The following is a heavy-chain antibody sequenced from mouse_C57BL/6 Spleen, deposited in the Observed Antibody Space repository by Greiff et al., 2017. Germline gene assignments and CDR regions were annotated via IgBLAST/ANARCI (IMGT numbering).Heavy chain of an antibody. CDR3: ASRITTVESFDF. CDR1: GFTFSSYG. Sequence: EVMLVESGGDLVKPGGSLKLSCAASGFTFSSYGMSWVRQTPDKRLEWVATISSDGSYTYYSDSVQGRFTISSDNDKKTLYMQMSGLTAEDTAMSFCASRITTVESFDFWGPGTTLTVSS. J-gene: IGHJ2*01. D-gene: IGHD1-1*01. CDR2: ISSDGSYT. V-gene: IGHV5-6*02.